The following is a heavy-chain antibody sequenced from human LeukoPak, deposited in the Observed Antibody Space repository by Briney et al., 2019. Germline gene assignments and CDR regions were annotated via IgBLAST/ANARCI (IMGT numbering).Heavy chain of an antibody. D-gene: IGHD2-21*02. J-gene: IGHJ6*02. Sequence: GGSLRLSCAASGFTFSSYAMSWVRQAPGKGLEWVSAISGSGGSTYYADSVKGRFTISRDNSKNTLYLQMNSLRAEDTAVYYCARPTLPYCGGDCYDGGLYYGMDVWGQGTTVTVSS. CDR1: GFTFSSYA. CDR2: ISGSGGST. CDR3: ARPTLPYCGGDCYDGGLYYGMDV. V-gene: IGHV3-23*01.